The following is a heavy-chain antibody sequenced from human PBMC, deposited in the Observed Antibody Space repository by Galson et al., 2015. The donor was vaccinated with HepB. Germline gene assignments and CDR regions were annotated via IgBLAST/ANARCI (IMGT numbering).Heavy chain of an antibody. CDR1: GYTFTSNG. J-gene: IGHJ3*02. CDR2: ISTNSGNT. V-gene: IGHV1-18*01. Sequence: SVKVSCKASGYTFTSNGISWVRQAPGKGLEWMGWISTNSGNTYYAQKFQDRLIMTTERSTSTAYMELRRLTSDDTAFYYCARDVRYAFEMWGQGTMVTVS. D-gene: IGHD3-10*02. CDR3: ARDVRYAFEM.